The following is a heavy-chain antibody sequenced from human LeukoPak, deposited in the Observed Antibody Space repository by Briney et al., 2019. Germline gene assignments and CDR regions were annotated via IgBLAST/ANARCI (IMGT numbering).Heavy chain of an antibody. J-gene: IGHJ3*02. CDR1: GGSISRYY. CDR2: IYYSGST. CDR3: ARDLTFGGVIAPHDAFDI. V-gene: IGHV4-59*01. Sequence: SETLSLTCTVSGGSISRYYWSWIREPPGKGLEGIGYIYYSGSTNYNPSLKSRVTISVDTSKNQFSLKLSSVTAADTAVYYCARDLTFGGVIAPHDAFDIWGQGTMVTVSS. D-gene: IGHD3-16*02.